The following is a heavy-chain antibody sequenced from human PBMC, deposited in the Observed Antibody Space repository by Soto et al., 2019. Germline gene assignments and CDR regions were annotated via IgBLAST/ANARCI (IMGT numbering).Heavy chain of an antibody. CDR3: ARDTVQLWASFDY. CDR1: GFTFSSYS. Sequence: GGSLRLSCAASGFTFSSYSMNWVRQAPGKGLEWVSSISSSSSYIYYADSVKGRFTISRDNAKNSLYLQMNSLRAEDTAVYYCARDTVQLWASFDYWGQGTLVTVSS. J-gene: IGHJ4*02. V-gene: IGHV3-21*01. D-gene: IGHD5-18*01. CDR2: ISSSSSYI.